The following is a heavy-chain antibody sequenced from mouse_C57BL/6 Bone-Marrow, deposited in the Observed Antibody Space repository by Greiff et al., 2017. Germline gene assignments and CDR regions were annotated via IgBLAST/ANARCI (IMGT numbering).Heavy chain of an antibody. Sequence: EVMLVESGGGLVKPGGSLKLSCAASGFTFSDYGMHWVRQAPEKGLEWVAYISSGSSTIYYADTVKGRFTISRDNAKNTLFLQMTSLRSDDTAMYYCARGSGWYFDVWGTGTTVTVSS. V-gene: IGHV5-17*01. CDR2: ISSGSSTI. J-gene: IGHJ1*03. CDR3: ARGSGWYFDV. D-gene: IGHD3-2*02. CDR1: GFTFSDYG.